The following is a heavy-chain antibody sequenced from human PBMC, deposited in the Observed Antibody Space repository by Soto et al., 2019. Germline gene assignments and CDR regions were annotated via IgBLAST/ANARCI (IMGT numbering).Heavy chain of an antibody. Sequence: QVQLVQSGAEVKKPGASVKVSCKASGYTFTSYYMHWVRQAPGQGLEWMGIINPSGGSTSYAQKFKGRVTMTRDTSTSTVYMELSSLRSEDTAVYYCARESRLGDCSGGSCPFDYWGQGTLVTVSS. CDR3: ARESRLGDCSGGSCPFDY. CDR2: INPSGGST. J-gene: IGHJ4*02. CDR1: GYTFTSYY. D-gene: IGHD2-15*01. V-gene: IGHV1-46*01.